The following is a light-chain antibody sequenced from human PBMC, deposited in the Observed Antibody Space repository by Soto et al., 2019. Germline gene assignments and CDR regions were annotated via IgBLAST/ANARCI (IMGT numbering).Light chain of an antibody. CDR1: SSNIGAGYD. J-gene: IGLJ2*01. CDR2: GNS. CDR3: QSYDSSLSGPEVV. V-gene: IGLV1-40*01. Sequence: QSALTQPPSVSGAPGQRVTISCTGSSSNIGAGYDVHWYQQLPGTAPKLLIYGNSNRPSGVPDRFSGSKSGTSASLAITGLQAEDEADYYCQSYDSSLSGPEVVFGGGTKLTVL.